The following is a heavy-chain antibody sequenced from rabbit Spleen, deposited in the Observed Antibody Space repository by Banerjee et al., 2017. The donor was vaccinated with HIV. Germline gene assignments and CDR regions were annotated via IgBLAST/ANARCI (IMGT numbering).Heavy chain of an antibody. D-gene: IGHD7-1*01. CDR2: INAATGTA. V-gene: IGHV1S40*01. CDR3: AREVEIYTGYVGYGVPNYGMDL. J-gene: IGHJ6*01. Sequence: QSLEESGGDLVKPGASLTLTCTASGFSFSDRCVMCWVRQAPGKGLEWIACINAATGTAVYATWAKGRFTISRTSSTTVALKMTALTAADTATYFCAREVEIYTGYVGYGVPNYGMDLWGPGTLVTVS. CDR1: GFSFSDRCV.